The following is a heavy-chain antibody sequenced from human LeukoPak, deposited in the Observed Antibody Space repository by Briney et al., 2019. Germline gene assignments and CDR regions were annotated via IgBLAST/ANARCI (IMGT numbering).Heavy chain of an antibody. J-gene: IGHJ4*02. CDR2: ISSNGGST. CDR1: GFTFSRHA. CDR3: AREAVGAAIDY. D-gene: IGHD1-26*01. V-gene: IGHV3-64*01. Sequence: QAGRSLRLSRAASGFTFSRHAMHWVRQAPGKGLEYVSVISSNGGSTYYGNSVKGRFTISRDNSKNTLYLQMGSLRTEDMAVYYCAREAVGAAIDYWGQGTLVTVSS.